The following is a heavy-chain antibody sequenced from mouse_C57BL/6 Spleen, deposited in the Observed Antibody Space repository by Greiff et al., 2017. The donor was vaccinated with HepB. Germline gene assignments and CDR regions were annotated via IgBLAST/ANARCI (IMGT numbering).Heavy chain of an antibody. CDR3: ARHENYDYFDY. V-gene: IGHV5-9*01. CDR1: GFTFSSYT. J-gene: IGHJ2*01. Sequence: EVMLVESGGGLVKPGGSLKLSCAASGFTFSSYTMSWVRQTPEKRLEWVATISGGGGNTYYPDSVKGRFTISRDNAKNTLYLQMSSLSSEDTALYYCARHENYDYFDYWGQGTTLTVSS. CDR2: ISGGGGNT. D-gene: IGHD2-4*01.